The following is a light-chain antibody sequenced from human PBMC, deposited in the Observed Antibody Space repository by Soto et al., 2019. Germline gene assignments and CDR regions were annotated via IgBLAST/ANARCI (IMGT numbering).Light chain of an antibody. Sequence: DVVMTQSPLFLPVTLGQPAFISCRSSEGLVFSDGNTYLSWLQQRPGQSPRRLIYKVSNRGSGVPDRFSGSGSGTDFTLKISRVEADDVGLYFFVQATHSHRTFGQGPKVDIK. J-gene: IGKJ1*01. CDR3: VQATHSHRT. CDR1: EGLVFSDGNTY. V-gene: IGKV2-30*01. CDR2: KVS.